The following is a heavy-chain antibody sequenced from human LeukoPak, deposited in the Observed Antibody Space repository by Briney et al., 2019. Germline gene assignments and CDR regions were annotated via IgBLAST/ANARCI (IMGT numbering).Heavy chain of an antibody. Sequence: SETLSLTCTVSGVSISTYYWSWIRQPPGKGLEWIGYIYHSGSTYYNPSLKSRVTISVDRSKNQFSLKLSSVTAADTAVYYCARDTYSGSYEEGVYWGQGTLVTVSS. J-gene: IGHJ4*02. CDR3: ARDTYSGSYEEGVY. D-gene: IGHD1-26*01. CDR2: IYHSGST. V-gene: IGHV4-59*12. CDR1: GVSISTYY.